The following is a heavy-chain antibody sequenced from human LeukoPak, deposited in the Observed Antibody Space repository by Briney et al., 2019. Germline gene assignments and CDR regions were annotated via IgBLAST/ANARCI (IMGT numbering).Heavy chain of an antibody. CDR3: ARREYSSSWYVRGYYFDY. D-gene: IGHD6-13*01. Sequence: SETLSLTCTVSGGSISSYYWSWIRQPPGKGLEWIGYIYYSGSTNYNPSLKSRVTISVDTSKNQFSLKLSSVTAVDTAVYYCARREYSSSWYVRGYYFDYWGQGTLVTVSS. V-gene: IGHV4-59*12. CDR2: IYYSGST. CDR1: GGSISSYY. J-gene: IGHJ4*02.